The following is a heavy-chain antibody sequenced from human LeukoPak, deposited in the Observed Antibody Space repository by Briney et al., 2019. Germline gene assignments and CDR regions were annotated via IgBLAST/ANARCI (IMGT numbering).Heavy chain of an antibody. CDR2: INEDGSII. Sequence: GGSLRLSCAASGFTFNSYWMPWVRQAPGKGLEWVSRINEDGSIITYADSVKGRFTISRDNAKNTLYLQMNSLRAEDTVVHYCVRDLILVWTPGDDFDYWGQGTLVTVPS. D-gene: IGHD2-8*01. CDR3: VRDLILVWTPGDDFDY. J-gene: IGHJ4*02. CDR1: GFTFNSYW. V-gene: IGHV3-74*01.